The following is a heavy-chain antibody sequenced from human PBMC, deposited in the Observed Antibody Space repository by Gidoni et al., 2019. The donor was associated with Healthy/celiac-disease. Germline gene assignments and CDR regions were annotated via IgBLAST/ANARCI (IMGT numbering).Heavy chain of an antibody. V-gene: IGHV4-39*01. D-gene: IGHD5-12*01. CDR1: Y. Sequence: YGGWIRQPPGKGLEWIGSIYYSGSTYYNPSLKSRVTISVDTSKNQFSLKLSSVTAADTAVYYCARLPDGYNDYYYMDVWGKGTTVTVSS. CDR2: IYYSGST. J-gene: IGHJ6*03. CDR3: ARLPDGYNDYYYMDV.